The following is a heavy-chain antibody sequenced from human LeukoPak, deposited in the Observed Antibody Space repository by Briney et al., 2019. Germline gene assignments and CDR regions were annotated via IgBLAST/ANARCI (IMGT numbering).Heavy chain of an antibody. CDR3: AKDRSYYDSSGYYRNDY. Sequence: PGGSLRLSCAASGFTFSSYGMSWVRQAPGKGLEWVSAISGSGGSTYYADSVKGRFTISRDNSKNMLYLQMNSLRAEDTAVYYCAKDRSYYDSSGYYRNDYWGQGTLVTVSS. CDR1: GFTFSSYG. J-gene: IGHJ4*02. D-gene: IGHD3-22*01. CDR2: ISGSGGST. V-gene: IGHV3-23*01.